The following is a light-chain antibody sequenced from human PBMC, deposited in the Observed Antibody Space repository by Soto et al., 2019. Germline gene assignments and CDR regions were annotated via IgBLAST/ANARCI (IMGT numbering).Light chain of an antibody. CDR1: SSDVGGSNY. CDR2: DVS. J-gene: IGLJ1*01. Sequence: QSALTQPASVSGSPGQSITISCTGTSSDVGGSNYVSWYQQHPGKAPKLMIYDVSNRPSGVSNSFSGSKSGNTASLTISGLQAEAESDYYFVSYTSSSTLDVFGTGTKLTVL. CDR3: VSYTSSSTLDV. V-gene: IGLV2-14*01.